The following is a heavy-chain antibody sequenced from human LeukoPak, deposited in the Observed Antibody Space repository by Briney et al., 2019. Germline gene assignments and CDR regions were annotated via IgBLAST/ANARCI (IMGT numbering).Heavy chain of an antibody. Sequence: PSETLSLTCTVAGGSISSSSYYWGWIRQPPGKGLEWIGSIYYSGGTYYNPSLKSRVTISVDTPKNQFSLKLSSVTAADTAVYYCARHTEQQLPYFDYWGQGTLVTVSS. D-gene: IGHD6-13*01. J-gene: IGHJ4*02. CDR1: GGSISSSSYY. CDR3: ARHTEQQLPYFDY. CDR2: IYYSGGT. V-gene: IGHV4-39*01.